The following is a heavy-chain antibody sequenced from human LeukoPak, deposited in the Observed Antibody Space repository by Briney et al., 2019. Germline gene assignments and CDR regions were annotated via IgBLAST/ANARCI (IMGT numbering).Heavy chain of an antibody. V-gene: IGHV3-23*01. D-gene: IGHD6-13*01. CDR2: ISGSGGRT. Sequence: GGSLRLSCAASGFTFNNYAMSWVRQAPGKGLEWVSTISGSGGRTYYADSVKGRFTISRDNSKNTLYLQMNSLRAEDPAIYYCAKDFEGYSSSWYYFDYWGQGTLVTVSS. CDR1: GFTFNNYA. J-gene: IGHJ4*02. CDR3: AKDFEGYSSSWYYFDY.